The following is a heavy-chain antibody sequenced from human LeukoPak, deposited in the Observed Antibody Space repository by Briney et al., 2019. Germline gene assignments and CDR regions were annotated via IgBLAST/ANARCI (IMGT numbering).Heavy chain of an antibody. CDR3: ARSASAGTTSWWFDP. CDR1: GFTLSTSG. CDR2: IRYDGSNE. V-gene: IGHV3-30*02. J-gene: IGHJ5*02. D-gene: IGHD2/OR15-2a*01. Sequence: GGSLRLSCAASGFTLSTSGMNWVRQAPGKGLEWVAFIRYDGSNEYYADAVKGRFTISRDISKNTLYLQMNSLRTEDTAVYYCARSASAGTTSWWFDPWGQGTLVTVSS.